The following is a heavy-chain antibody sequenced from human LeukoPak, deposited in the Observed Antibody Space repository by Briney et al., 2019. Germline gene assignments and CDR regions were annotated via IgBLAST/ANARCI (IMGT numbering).Heavy chain of an antibody. Sequence: SETLSLTCTVSGGSISSYYWSWIRQPAGKGLEWIGRIYTSGSTNYNPSLKSRVTMSVDTSKNQFSLRLSSVTAADTAVYYCATAMIRGYYYYMDVWGKGTTVTVSS. V-gene: IGHV4-4*07. CDR3: ATAMIRGYYYYMDV. J-gene: IGHJ6*03. CDR1: GGSISSYY. D-gene: IGHD3-10*01. CDR2: IYTSGST.